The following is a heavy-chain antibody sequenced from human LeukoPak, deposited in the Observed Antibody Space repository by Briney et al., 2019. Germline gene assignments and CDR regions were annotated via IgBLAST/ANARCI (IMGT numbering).Heavy chain of an antibody. CDR3: ARGMAYYDFWSGYLNLDAFDI. CDR1: GFTFSSYS. CDR2: ISSSSSYI. Sequence: GGSLRLSCAASGFTFSSYSMNWVRQAPGKGLEWVSSISSSSSYIYYADSVKGRFTISRDNAKNSLYLQMNSLRAEDTAVYYCARGMAYYDFWSGYLNLDAFDIWGQGTMVTVSS. V-gene: IGHV3-21*01. D-gene: IGHD3-3*01. J-gene: IGHJ3*02.